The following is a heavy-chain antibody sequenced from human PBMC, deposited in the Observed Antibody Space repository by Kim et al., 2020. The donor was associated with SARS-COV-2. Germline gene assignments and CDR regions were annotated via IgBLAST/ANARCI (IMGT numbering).Heavy chain of an antibody. V-gene: IGHV5-51*01. CDR3: ARHGSIGARQNWFDP. J-gene: IGHJ5*02. CDR1: GYSFTSYW. CDR2: IYPGDSDT. Sequence: GESLKISCKGSGYSFTSYWIGWVRQMPGKGLEWMGIIYPGDSDTRYSPSFQGQVTISADKSISTAYLQWSSLQASDTAMYYCARHGSIGARQNWFDPWGQGTLVTVSS. D-gene: IGHD6-6*01.